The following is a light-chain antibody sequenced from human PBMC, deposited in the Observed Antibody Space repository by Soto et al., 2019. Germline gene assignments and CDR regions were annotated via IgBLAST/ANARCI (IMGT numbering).Light chain of an antibody. CDR1: QSISSY. CDR2: AAS. CDR3: QQSYSTPPT. Sequence: DIQMTQSPSSLSASVGDRVTITCRASQSISSYLNWYQQKPGKAPKLLIYAASSLQSGVPSRFSGSGSGTDVTLAISSLQPEDFATYYCQQSYSTPPTCGKGNKLEIK. J-gene: IGKJ2*01. V-gene: IGKV1-39*01.